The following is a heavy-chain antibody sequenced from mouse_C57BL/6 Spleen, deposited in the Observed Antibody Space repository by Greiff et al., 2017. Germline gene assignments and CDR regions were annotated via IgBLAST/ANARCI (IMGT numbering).Heavy chain of an antibody. J-gene: IGHJ3*01. Sequence: EVKLMESGGGLVKPGGSLKLSCAASGFTFSSYAMSWVRQTPEKRLEWVATISDGGSYTYYPDNVKGRFTISRDNAKNNLYLQMSHLKSEDTAMYYCARGGYSNYAAWFAYWGQGTLVTVSA. V-gene: IGHV5-4*03. D-gene: IGHD2-5*01. CDR3: ARGGYSNYAAWFAY. CDR2: ISDGGSYT. CDR1: GFTFSSYA.